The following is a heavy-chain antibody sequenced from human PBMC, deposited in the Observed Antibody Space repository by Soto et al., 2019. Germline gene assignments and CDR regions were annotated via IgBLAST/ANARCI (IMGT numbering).Heavy chain of an antibody. CDR2: IYYSGST. CDR3: AREYGIAVANGRIDP. J-gene: IGHJ5*02. Sequence: QVQLQESGPGLVKPSQTLSLTCTVSGGSISSGGYYWSWIRQHPGKGLEWIGYIYYSGSTYYNPSPKSRVTISVDTSKNQFSLKLSSVTAADTAVYYCAREYGIAVANGRIDPWGQGTLVTVSS. V-gene: IGHV4-31*03. D-gene: IGHD6-19*01. CDR1: GGSISSGGYY.